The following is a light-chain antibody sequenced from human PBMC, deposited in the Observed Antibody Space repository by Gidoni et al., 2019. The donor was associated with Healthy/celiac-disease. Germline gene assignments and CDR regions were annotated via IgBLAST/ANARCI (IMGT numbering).Light chain of an antibody. J-gene: IGLJ3*02. V-gene: IGLV4-69*01. CDR2: LNSDGSH. CDR1: SGHSTYA. Sequence: QLVLTQTPSASASLAASVKLTCTLSSGHSTYAIAGHQQQPEKGPRYLMKLNSDGSHNKGDGFPDRFSGSSSGAERYLTISSLQSEDEADYYCQTWGTGIWVFGGGTKLTVL. CDR3: QTWGTGIWV.